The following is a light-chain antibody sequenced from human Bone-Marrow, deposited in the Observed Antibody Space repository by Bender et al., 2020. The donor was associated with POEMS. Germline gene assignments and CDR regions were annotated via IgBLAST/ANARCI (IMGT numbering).Light chain of an antibody. J-gene: IGLJ2*01. CDR2: NSD. CDR3: QSYEDRHTASHIV. V-gene: IGLV1-44*01. Sequence: QSVLTQPPSASATPGQRVTISCSRSASDRGTTPINWYQHLPGTAPKLIIYNSDQRPSGVPDRFSGSKSGNTASLTVSGLQADDEADYYCQSYEDRHTASHIVFGGGTKVTVL. CDR1: ASDRGTTP.